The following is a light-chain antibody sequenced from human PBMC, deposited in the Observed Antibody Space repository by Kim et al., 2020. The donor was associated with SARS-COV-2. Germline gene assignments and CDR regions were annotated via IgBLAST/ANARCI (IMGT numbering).Light chain of an antibody. CDR2: RNN. CDR3: AAWDDSLSVGL. J-gene: IGLJ3*02. CDR1: SSNIGSNY. Sequence: QSVLTQPPSASGTPGQRVTISCSGSSSNIGSNYVYWYQQLPGTAPKLLIYRNNQRPSGVPDRFSGSKSGTSASLAISGLRSEDEADYYCAAWDDSLSVGLFGGGTQLTVL. V-gene: IGLV1-47*01.